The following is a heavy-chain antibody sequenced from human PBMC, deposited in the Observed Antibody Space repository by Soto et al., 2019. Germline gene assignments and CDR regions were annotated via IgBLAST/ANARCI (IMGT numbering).Heavy chain of an antibody. CDR2: IYYSGST. J-gene: IGHJ4*02. CDR1: GGSISSSSYY. Sequence: QLQLQESGPGLVKPSETLSLTCTVSGGSISSSSYYWGWIRQPPGKGLEGIGSIYYSGSTYYNPSLKSRVTIAVDTSTNQFSLKLSSVTAADTAVYYCARPSGSYLYYFDYWGQGTLVTVSS. V-gene: IGHV4-39*01. CDR3: ARPSGSYLYYFDY. D-gene: IGHD1-26*01.